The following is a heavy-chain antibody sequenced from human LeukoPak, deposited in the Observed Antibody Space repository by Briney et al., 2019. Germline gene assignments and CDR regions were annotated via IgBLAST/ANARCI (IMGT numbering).Heavy chain of an antibody. V-gene: IGHV3-53*01. CDR3: ARDRLLYLDY. D-gene: IGHD2-21*02. CDR1: GFTVSNNY. Sequence: GGSLRLSCGAPGFTVSNNYMSWVRQAPGKGLEWVSAVYDGDTTYYADSVKGRFTISRDSSKNTVDLQMNNLRVEDTAVYFCARDRLLYLDYWGQGTPVTVSP. J-gene: IGHJ4*02. CDR2: VYDGDTT.